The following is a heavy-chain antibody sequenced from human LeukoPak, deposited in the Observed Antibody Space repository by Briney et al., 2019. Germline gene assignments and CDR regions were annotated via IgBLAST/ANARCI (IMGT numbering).Heavy chain of an antibody. J-gene: IGHJ6*03. V-gene: IGHV3-21*01. CDR3: ARWSHSSGYYYYYYMDV. D-gene: IGHD6-19*01. Sequence: GGSLRLSCAASGFTFNTYTMNWVRQAPGKGLEWVSFISSGTSYIYYADSVKGRFTISRDNAKNSLYLQMNSLRAEDTAVYYCARWSHSSGYYYYYYMDVWGKGTTVTISS. CDR2: ISSGTSYI. CDR1: GFTFNTYT.